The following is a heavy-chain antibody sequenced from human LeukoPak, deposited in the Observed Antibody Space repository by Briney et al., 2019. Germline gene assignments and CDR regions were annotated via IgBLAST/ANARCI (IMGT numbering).Heavy chain of an antibody. Sequence: ASVKVSCKASGYTFTSYYMHWVRPAPGQGLEWMGIINPSGGSTSYAQQFQGRVTMTRDTSTSTVYMELSSLRSEDTAVYYCARRSKARRGGYDPAVFDYWGQGTLVTVSS. V-gene: IGHV1-46*01. CDR3: ARRSKARRGGYDPAVFDY. J-gene: IGHJ4*02. CDR2: INPSGGST. D-gene: IGHD5-12*01. CDR1: GYTFTSYY.